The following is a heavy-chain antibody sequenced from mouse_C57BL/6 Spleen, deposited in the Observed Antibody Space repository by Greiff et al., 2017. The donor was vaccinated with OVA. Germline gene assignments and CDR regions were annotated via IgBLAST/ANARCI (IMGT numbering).Heavy chain of an antibody. V-gene: IGHV1-55*01. CDR1: GYTFTSYW. D-gene: IGHD1-1*01. J-gene: IGHJ4*01. Sequence: QVQLKQPGAELVKPGASVKMSCKASGYTFTSYWITWVKQRPGQGLEWIGDIYPGSGSTNYNEKFKSKATLTVATSSSTAYMQLSSLTSEDSAVYYCARYDYGSSYEAMDYWGQGTSVTVSS. CDR2: IYPGSGST. CDR3: ARYDYGSSYEAMDY.